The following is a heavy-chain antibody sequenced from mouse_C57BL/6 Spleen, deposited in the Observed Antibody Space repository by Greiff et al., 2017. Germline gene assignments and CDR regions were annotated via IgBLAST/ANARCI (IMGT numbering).Heavy chain of an antibody. J-gene: IGHJ4*01. V-gene: IGHV1-7*01. CDR2: INPSSGYT. CDR1: GYTFTSYW. Sequence: VQLQQSRAERAQPGASVKLSCKASGYTFTSYWMHWVTQRPGQGLEWIGYINPSSGYTKYNQKFKDKATLTADKSSSTAYMQLSSLTYEDSSVYYCARSPLSYYAMGCCGQGTSVTVSS. CDR3: ARSPLSYYAMGC.